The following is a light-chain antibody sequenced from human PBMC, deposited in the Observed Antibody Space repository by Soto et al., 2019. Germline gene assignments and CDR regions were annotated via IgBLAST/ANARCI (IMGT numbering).Light chain of an antibody. V-gene: IGKV3-15*01. Sequence: VLSQSPGTLSLSPGERATLTCRASQSVSSSDLAWYQQKPGQAPRLLISGASGRAPGVPARFSGSGTGTDFTLTINSLQSEDFGVYYCHQYNNWPPSTFGQGTRLEIK. CDR3: HQYNNWPPST. J-gene: IGKJ5*01. CDR2: GAS. CDR1: QSVSSSD.